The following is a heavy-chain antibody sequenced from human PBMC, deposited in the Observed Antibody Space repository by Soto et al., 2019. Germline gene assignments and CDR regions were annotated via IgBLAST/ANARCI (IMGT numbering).Heavy chain of an antibody. V-gene: IGHV1-46*01. Sequence: VQVSCEATLYTFVTYSVHCVRQAPVQGVEWMGIINPSGSSTSYAQKSKGRVTMTRDTSPSTGYMELSSLRSEDTAVYYCARAGSSDWHVYYYYGMDVWGQGTTVTVSS. CDR1: LYTFVTYS. CDR2: INPSGSST. J-gene: IGHJ6*02. CDR3: ARAGSSDWHVYYYYGMDV. D-gene: IGHD6-19*01.